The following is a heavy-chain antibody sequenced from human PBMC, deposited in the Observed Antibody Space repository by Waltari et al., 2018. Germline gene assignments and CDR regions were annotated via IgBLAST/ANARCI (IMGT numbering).Heavy chain of an antibody. CDR1: GLILSRER. CDR2: IKQDGREK. CDR3: TRGGRDSSWYWRD. D-gene: IGHD6-13*01. Sequence: DVQLVESGGGWAQHGGSWSLHCSASGLILSRERLTWVRQASGKGPEWVANIKQDGREKYYMDSVKGRFTISRDNAKNSLYLQMNNLRVEDTAVYYCTRGGRDSSWYWRDWGQGTLVTVSS. J-gene: IGHJ4*02. V-gene: IGHV3-7*01.